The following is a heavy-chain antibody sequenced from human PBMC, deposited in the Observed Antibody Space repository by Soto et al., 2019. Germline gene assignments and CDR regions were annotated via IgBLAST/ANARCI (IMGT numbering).Heavy chain of an antibody. CDR1: GASLSSGGYY. V-gene: IGHV4-31*03. CDR2: IFHTGTT. J-gene: IGHJ3*01. Sequence: QVQLQESGPGLAKPSQTLSLTCTVSGASLSSGGYYWTWIRQVPGKALEWIGYIFHTGTTFYNPPLKSRGVMSTEKSDNQFSLNLRSVTAADTAVYYCARGLGYDSNGRFLAAFDVWGQGTMVTVSS. D-gene: IGHD3-22*01. CDR3: ARGLGYDSNGRFLAAFDV.